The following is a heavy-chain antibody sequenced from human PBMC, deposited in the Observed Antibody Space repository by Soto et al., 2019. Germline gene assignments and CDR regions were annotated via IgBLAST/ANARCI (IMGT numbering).Heavy chain of an antibody. V-gene: IGHV6-1*01. CDR1: GDSVSSNSAA. Sequence: KQSQTLSLTCAISGDSVSSNSAAWNWIRQSPSRGLEWLGRTYYRSKWYNDYAVSVKSRITINPDTSKNQFSLQLNSVTPEDTAVYYCARDLTSQRLSTNWFDPWGQGTLVTVSS. J-gene: IGHJ5*02. CDR2: TYYRSKWYN. CDR3: ARDLTSQRLSTNWFDP.